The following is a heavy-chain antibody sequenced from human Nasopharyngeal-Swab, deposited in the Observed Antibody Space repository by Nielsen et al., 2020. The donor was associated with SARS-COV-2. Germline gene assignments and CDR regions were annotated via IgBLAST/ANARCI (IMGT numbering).Heavy chain of an antibody. CDR2: ITSSSSTR. J-gene: IGHJ4*02. CDR3: VREFEATGATYLDY. Sequence: GGSLRLSCAAPGFAFSDYSMDWVGQAPGKGLEWVSYITSSSSTRYYADSVKGRFTVSRDNAKNSLYLQMSSLRDEDTAVYYCVREFEATGATYLDYWCLGTLVTVSS. CDR1: GFAFSDYS. V-gene: IGHV3-48*02. D-gene: IGHD1-26*01.